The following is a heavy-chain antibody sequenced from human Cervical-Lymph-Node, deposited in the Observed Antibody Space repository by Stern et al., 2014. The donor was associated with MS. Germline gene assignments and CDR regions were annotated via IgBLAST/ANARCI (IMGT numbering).Heavy chain of an antibody. CDR1: GYTFTDYA. Sequence: QVQLVQSGSELKKPGASVKVSCMTSGYTFTDYALNWVRQAPGQGLEWMGWINTNTGTPTYAQGFTGTFVFSLDTSGNTAYLQISSLKAEDTALYFCARDYASLDWRGQYYFDYWGQGTLVTVSS. J-gene: IGHJ4*02. D-gene: IGHD2-21*01. V-gene: IGHV7-4-1*02. CDR2: INTNTGTP. CDR3: ARDYASLDWRGQYYFDY.